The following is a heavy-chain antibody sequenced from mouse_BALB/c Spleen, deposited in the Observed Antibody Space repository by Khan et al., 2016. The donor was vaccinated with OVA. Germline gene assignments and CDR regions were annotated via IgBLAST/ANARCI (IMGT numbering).Heavy chain of an antibody. CDR2: ILGDGST. CDR1: RFPFTGLG. D-gene: IGHD2-10*01. Sequence: QMPPEESGPCPVAPLQNLFLTIPGSRFPFTGLGLNRGRQPPGKGPEWPGMILGDGSTYYNSALKSRLSISKDNSKSQVFLKMNSLQTDDTARYYCARAYYGNYREAMDYWGQGTSVTVSS. V-gene: IGHV2-6-7*01. J-gene: IGHJ4*01. CDR3: ARAYYGNYREAMDY.